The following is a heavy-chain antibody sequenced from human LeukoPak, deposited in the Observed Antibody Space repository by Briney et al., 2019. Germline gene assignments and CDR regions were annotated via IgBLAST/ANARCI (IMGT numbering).Heavy chain of an antibody. J-gene: IGHJ4*02. D-gene: IGHD5-12*01. CDR1: GYTFTSYG. CDR3: ARDEGHPLLRGYDHFDY. Sequence: ASVKVSCKASGYTFTSYGISWVRQAPGQGLEWMGWISAYNGTTNYDQKLQGRVNMTTDTYTSTDYMELRSLRSDDTAVYYCARDEGHPLLRGYDHFDYWGQGTLVTVSS. CDR2: ISAYNGTT. V-gene: IGHV1-18*01.